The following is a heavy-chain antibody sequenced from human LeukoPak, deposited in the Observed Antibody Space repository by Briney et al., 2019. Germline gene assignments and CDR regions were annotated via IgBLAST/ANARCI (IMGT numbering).Heavy chain of an antibody. J-gene: IGHJ4*02. D-gene: IGHD6-6*01. Sequence: SETLSLTCAVYGGGFSGYYCSLSRQPPGDGLEWSWEINHSVSTNYNPSLKSRVTISVDTSKNQFSLKLSSVTAADKAVYYCARGRSSSSPHFDYWGQGTLVTVSS. CDR3: ARGRSSSSPHFDY. CDR1: GGGFSGYY. CDR2: INHSVST. V-gene: IGHV4-34*01.